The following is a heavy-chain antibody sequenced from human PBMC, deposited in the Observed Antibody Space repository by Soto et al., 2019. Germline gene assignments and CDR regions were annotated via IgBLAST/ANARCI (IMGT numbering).Heavy chain of an antibody. Sequence: QVELVQSGAEVKKPGASVKVSCKASGYTFTSYDINWMRQATGQGLEWMGWMNPNSGNTGYAQKFQGRVTMTRNTSISTAYMELSSLRSEDTAVYYCAGGIAARPSGWFDPWGQGTLVTVSS. V-gene: IGHV1-8*01. CDR1: GYTFTSYD. J-gene: IGHJ5*02. CDR2: MNPNSGNT. D-gene: IGHD6-6*01. CDR3: AGGIAARPSGWFDP.